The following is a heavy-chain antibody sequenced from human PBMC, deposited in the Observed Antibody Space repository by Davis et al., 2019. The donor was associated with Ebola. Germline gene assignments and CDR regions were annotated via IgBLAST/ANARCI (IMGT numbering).Heavy chain of an antibody. J-gene: IGHJ2*01. CDR1: GGSVSSGSYY. D-gene: IGHD6-19*01. V-gene: IGHV4-61*01. Sequence: SETLSLTCTVSGGSVSSGSYYWSWIRQPPGKGLEWIGYIYYSGSTNYNPSLKSRVIITVDTSKNQFSMKLSSVTAADTAVYYCARGCSSGWSYWYFDLWGRGTLVTVSS. CDR3: ARGCSSGWSYWYFDL. CDR2: IYYSGST.